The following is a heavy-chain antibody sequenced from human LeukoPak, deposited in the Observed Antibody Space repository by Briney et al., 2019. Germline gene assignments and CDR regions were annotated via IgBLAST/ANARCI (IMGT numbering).Heavy chain of an antibody. CDR1: GFTFSNYW. CDR3: ARGGSGNFYY. V-gene: IGHV3-74*01. J-gene: IGHJ4*02. D-gene: IGHD1-26*01. CDR2: INSDGRST. Sequence: GGSLRLSCAASGFTFSNYWMQWVRQAPGKGLVWVSGINSDGRSTTYADSVKGRFTISRDNAKNTLYLQMTSLRAEDTAVYYCARGGSGNFYYWGQGTLVTVSS.